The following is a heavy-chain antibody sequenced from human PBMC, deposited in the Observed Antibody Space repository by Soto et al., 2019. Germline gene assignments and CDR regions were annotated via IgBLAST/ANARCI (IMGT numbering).Heavy chain of an antibody. CDR1: GYTFTAYY. J-gene: IGHJ5*02. CDR3: ASAEVPDVIAVSFDP. Sequence: DSVKVSCKASGYTFTAYYIYWVRKSPGQGLEWLGWINPNSGDTKYAQKFQGRVTMTRNTSISTSYMELSSLRSDDTAVYYCASAEVPDVIAVSFDPAGQVTVVTVS. D-gene: IGHD2-2*01. CDR2: INPNSGDT. V-gene: IGHV1-2*02.